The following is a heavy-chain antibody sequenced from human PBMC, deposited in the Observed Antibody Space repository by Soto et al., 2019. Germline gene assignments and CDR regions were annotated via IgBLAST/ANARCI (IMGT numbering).Heavy chain of an antibody. J-gene: IGHJ6*02. Sequence: QVQLVQSGAEVRKPGSSVKVSCKASGGTFSRHAISWVRQAPGQGLEWMGGIIPIFGTANHAQKFQGRVTIIADESTSTAYMELSSLRSEDTAVYYCASALPRDIVVVVAATPYYYGMDVWGQGTTVTVSS. V-gene: IGHV1-69*01. CDR3: ASALPRDIVVVVAATPYYYGMDV. D-gene: IGHD2-15*01. CDR2: IIPIFGTA. CDR1: GGTFSRHA.